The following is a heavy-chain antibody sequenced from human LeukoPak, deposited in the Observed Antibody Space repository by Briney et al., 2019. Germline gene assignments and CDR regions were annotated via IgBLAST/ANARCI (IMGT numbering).Heavy chain of an antibody. D-gene: IGHD6-19*01. V-gene: IGHV3-7*03. J-gene: IGHJ5*01. Sequence: GGSLRLSCAASGFTFSSYWMSWVRQAPGKGLEWVANIKQDGSEKYYVDSVKGRFTISRDNAKNSLYLQMDILKPEDTAFYYCAKVDGYNSGWYDSWGQGTLVTVSS. CDR2: IKQDGSEK. CDR3: AKVDGYNSGWYDS. CDR1: GFTFSSYW.